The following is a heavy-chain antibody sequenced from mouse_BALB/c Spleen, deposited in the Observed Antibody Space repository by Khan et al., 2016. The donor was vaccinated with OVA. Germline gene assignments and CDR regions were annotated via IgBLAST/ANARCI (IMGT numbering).Heavy chain of an antibody. J-gene: IGHJ3*01. Sequence: EVQLQQSGPDLVKPGASVKISCKASGYSFTVYYMIWVKQSHGKSPEWIGRVNPNNGDTNYNQTFKDKAILTVDKSSTTAYMELRSLTSEDAAVFYGARGYEFFAHWGQGTLVTVSA. CDR3: ARGYEFFAH. D-gene: IGHD2-14*01. CDR1: GYSFTVYY. V-gene: IGHV1-26*01. CDR2: VNPNNGDT.